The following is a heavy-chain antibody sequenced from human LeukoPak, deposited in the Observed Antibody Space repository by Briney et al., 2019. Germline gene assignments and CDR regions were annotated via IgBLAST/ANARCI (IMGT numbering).Heavy chain of an antibody. J-gene: IGHJ5*02. CDR3: ARYTIGYCSSTSCYGWFDP. Sequence: GSVKVSCKASGYTFTSYGISWVRQAPGQGLEWMGWISAYNGNTNYAQKLQGRVTMTTDTSTSTAYMELRSLRSDDTAVYYCARYTIGYCSSTSCYGWFDPWGQGTLVTVSS. D-gene: IGHD2-2*01. CDR2: ISAYNGNT. CDR1: GYTFTSYG. V-gene: IGHV1-18*01.